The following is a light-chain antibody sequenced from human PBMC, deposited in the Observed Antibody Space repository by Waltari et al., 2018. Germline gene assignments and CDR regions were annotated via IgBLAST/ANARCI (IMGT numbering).Light chain of an antibody. J-gene: IGKJ1*01. Sequence: SASVGDRVTISCRASQSISSYLNWYQQKPGKAPNLLIYAASSLHSGVPSRFSGSGSGTDFTLTISSLQPEDFATYYCQQSYSTPRTFGQGTKVEIK. CDR1: QSISSY. CDR3: QQSYSTPRT. CDR2: AAS. V-gene: IGKV1-39*01.